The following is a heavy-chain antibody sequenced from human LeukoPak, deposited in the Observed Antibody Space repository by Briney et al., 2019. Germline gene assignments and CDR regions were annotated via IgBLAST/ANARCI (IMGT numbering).Heavy chain of an antibody. CDR2: INHSGST. CDR1: GGSFSGYY. J-gene: IGHJ4*02. CDR3: ARGHRDYDILTGYYYNY. D-gene: IGHD3-9*01. V-gene: IGHV4-34*01. Sequence: SETLSLTCAVYGGSFSGYYWSWLRQPPGKGLEWIGEINHSGSTNYNPSLKSRVTISGDTSKNQFSLKLGSVTAADTAVYYCARGHRDYDILTGYYYNYWGQGTLVTVSS.